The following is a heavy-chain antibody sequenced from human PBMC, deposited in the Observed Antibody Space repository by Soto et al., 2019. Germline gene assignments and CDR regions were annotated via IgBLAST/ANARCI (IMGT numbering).Heavy chain of an antibody. CDR3: SRGRTAY. CDR1: GGSLSGYY. CDR2: INHSGST. D-gene: IGHD2-8*02. V-gene: IGHV4-34*01. J-gene: IGHJ1*01. Sequence: TSETLSLTCAVYGGSLSGYYWNWIRQPPGKGLEWIGEINHSGSTNYNPSLKGRVTISVDTSKSQFSLKLDSVTAADTAVYYCSRGRTAYWGQGTLVTVSS.